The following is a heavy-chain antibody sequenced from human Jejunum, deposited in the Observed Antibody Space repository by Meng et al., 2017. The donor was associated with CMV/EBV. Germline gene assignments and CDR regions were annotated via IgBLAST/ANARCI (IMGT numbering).Heavy chain of an antibody. V-gene: IGHV1-18*01. J-gene: IGHJ4*02. CDR1: GYTFTNYG. CDR3: ARVEVGITSGDY. Sequence: QAQLVQAGGEVKKPGASVKVSGKAAGYTFTNYGITWVRQAPGQGLEWMGWISAYNGDTNYAQTLQGRVTMTTDTSTSTAYMELRSLRSDDTAVYYCARVEVGITSGDYWGQGTLVTVSS. CDR2: ISAYNGDT. D-gene: IGHD1-26*01.